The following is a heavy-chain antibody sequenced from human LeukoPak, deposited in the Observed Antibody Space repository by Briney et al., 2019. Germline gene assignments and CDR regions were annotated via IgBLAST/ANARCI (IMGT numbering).Heavy chain of an antibody. Sequence: PGGSLRLSCAGSGFTFSRYGMHWVRQAPGKGLEWVAVISYDGSNKYYADSVKGRFTISRDNCKNTLYVQMNSLRAEDTAVYYCAKDRNEVSASWPSGWGQGTLVTVSS. D-gene: IGHD1-1*01. J-gene: IGHJ4*02. CDR3: AKDRNEVSASWPSG. CDR1: GFTFSRYG. CDR2: ISYDGSNK. V-gene: IGHV3-30*18.